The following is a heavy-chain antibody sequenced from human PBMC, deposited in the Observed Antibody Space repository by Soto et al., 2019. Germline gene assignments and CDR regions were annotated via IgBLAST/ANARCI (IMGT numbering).Heavy chain of an antibody. Sequence: VKVSCKASGYTFTSYGISWVRQAPGQGLEWMGWISAYNGNTNYAQKLQGRVTMTTDTSTSTAYMELRSLRSDDTAVYYCARDSHWAATAMPFDYWGQGTLVTVYS. D-gene: IGHD2-2*01. CDR1: GYTFTSYG. CDR2: ISAYNGNT. CDR3: ARDSHWAATAMPFDY. J-gene: IGHJ4*02. V-gene: IGHV1-18*01.